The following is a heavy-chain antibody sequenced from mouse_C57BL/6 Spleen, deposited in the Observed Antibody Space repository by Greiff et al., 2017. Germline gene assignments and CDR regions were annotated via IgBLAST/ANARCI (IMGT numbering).Heavy chain of an antibody. Sequence: DVKLVESGGGLVKPGGSLKLSCAASGFTFSDYGMHWVRQAPEKGLEWVAYISSGSSTIYYADTVKGRFTISRDNAKNTLFLQMTSLRSEDTAMYYCSYDYDGGVYFDYWGQGTTLTVSS. CDR1: GFTFSDYG. V-gene: IGHV5-17*01. D-gene: IGHD2-4*01. CDR2: ISSGSSTI. CDR3: SYDYDGGVYFDY. J-gene: IGHJ2*01.